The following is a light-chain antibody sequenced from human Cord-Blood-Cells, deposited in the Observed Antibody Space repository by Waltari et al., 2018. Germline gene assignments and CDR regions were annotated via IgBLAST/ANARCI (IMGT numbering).Light chain of an antibody. Sequence: EIVLTQSPGTLSLSPGERATLSCSASQSVSSSYLAGYQQKPGQAPRLLIYGASSRATGIPDRFSGSGSGTDFTLTISRLEPEDFAVYYCQQYGSSPGTFGQGTKVEIK. J-gene: IGKJ1*01. CDR3: QQYGSSPGT. CDR1: QSVSSSY. V-gene: IGKV3-20*01. CDR2: GAS.